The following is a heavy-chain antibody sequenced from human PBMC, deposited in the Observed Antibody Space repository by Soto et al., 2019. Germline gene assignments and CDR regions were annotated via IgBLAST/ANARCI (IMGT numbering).Heavy chain of an antibody. CDR2: IYYSGST. D-gene: IGHD6-19*01. Sequence: SETLSLTCTVSGGSISSGDNYWSWIRQHPGKGLEWIGYIYYSGSTYYNPSLKSRVTISVDTSKNQFSLKLTSVTAADTAVYYCARSRYTSGWWTPPFDYWGQGTLVTVSS. CDR1: GGSISSGDNY. V-gene: IGHV4-61*08. CDR3: ARSRYTSGWWTPPFDY. J-gene: IGHJ4*02.